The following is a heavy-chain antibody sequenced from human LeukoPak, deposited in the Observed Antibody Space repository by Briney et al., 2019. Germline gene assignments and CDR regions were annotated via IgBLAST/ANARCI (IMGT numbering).Heavy chain of an antibody. V-gene: IGHV3-23*01. J-gene: IGHJ4*02. D-gene: IGHD6-25*01. CDR1: GFTFSSYA. CDR3: AKAQRPPILYYFDY. Sequence: HTGGSPRLSCAASGFTFSSYAMSWVRQAPGKGLEWVSGISGSGSSTNYADSVKGRFTISRDNSKKTLYLQMNSLRAEDTAIYYCAKAQRPPILYYFDYWGQGTLVTVSS. CDR2: ISGSGSST.